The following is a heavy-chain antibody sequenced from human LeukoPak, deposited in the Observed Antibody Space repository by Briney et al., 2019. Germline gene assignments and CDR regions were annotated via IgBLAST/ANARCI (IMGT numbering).Heavy chain of an antibody. V-gene: IGHV4-34*01. Sequence: PSETLSLTCTVSGGSISSYYWSWIRQPPGKGLGWIGEINHSGSTNYNPSLKSRVTISVDTSKNQFSLKLSSVTAADTAVYYCARVPRITMVRGVQYFDYWGQGTLVTVSS. CDR1: GGSISSYY. D-gene: IGHD3-10*01. J-gene: IGHJ4*02. CDR2: INHSGST. CDR3: ARVPRITMVRGVQYFDY.